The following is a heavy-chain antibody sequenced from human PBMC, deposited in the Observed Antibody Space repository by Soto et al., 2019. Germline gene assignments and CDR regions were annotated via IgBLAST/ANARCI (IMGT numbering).Heavy chain of an antibody. CDR3: ARDKDRQQLGGNYYYILDV. D-gene: IGHD3-3*02. V-gene: IGHV1-69*12. J-gene: IGHJ6*02. CDR1: GGTFSTSA. Sequence: QIQLMQSGAEVKKPGSSVKVSCKASGGTFSTSAISWVRQTPGEGHEWVGGIMPVFATPDYAQKFQGRVTIYEAEATTTAYLELTSLTTDDTALYYCARDKDRQQLGGNYYYILDVWGPGTAITVSS. CDR2: IMPVFATP.